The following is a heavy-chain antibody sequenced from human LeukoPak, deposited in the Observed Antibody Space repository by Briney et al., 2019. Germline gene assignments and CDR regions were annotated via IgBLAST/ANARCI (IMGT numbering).Heavy chain of an antibody. CDR3: ARYYDFWSGQTRNWFDP. J-gene: IGHJ5*02. D-gene: IGHD3-3*01. Sequence: SVKVSCKASGGTFSSYAISWVRQAPGQGLEWMGGIIPIFGTANYAQKFQGRVTITADESTSTAYIELSSLRSEDTAVYYCARYYDFWSGQTRNWFDPWGQGTLVTVSS. V-gene: IGHV1-69*13. CDR2: IIPIFGTA. CDR1: GGTFSSYA.